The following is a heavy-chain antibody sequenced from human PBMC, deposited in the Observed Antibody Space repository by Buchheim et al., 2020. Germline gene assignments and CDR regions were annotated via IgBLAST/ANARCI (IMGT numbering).Heavy chain of an antibody. V-gene: IGHV4-34*01. CDR3: ARGPGARRTLDY. D-gene: IGHD1-14*01. J-gene: IGHJ4*02. CDR2: IHQRGST. Sequence: QVQLQQWGAGLLKPSETLSLTCAVYGGSSSDYYWNWIRQLPEKGLEWIGEIHQRGSTKYNPSLKSRATMSVDASKNQFSLSVTSVTAADTAVYYCARGPGARRTLDYWGQGTL. CDR1: GGSSSDYY.